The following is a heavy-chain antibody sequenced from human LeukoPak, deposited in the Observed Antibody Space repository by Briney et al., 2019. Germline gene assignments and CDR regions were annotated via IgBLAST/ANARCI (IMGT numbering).Heavy chain of an antibody. CDR1: GGSINNYY. CDR2: IYHTGST. CDR3: ATAMITIFGLDV. D-gene: IGHD3-3*01. J-gene: IGHJ6*02. Sequence: SSETLSLTCTVSGGSINNYYWSWIRQPPGKGLEWIGYIYHTGSTNYNPSLKSRVTLSVDTSKNQFSLKLSSVTAADTAVYYCATAMITIFGLDVWGQGTTVTVSS. V-gene: IGHV4-59*01.